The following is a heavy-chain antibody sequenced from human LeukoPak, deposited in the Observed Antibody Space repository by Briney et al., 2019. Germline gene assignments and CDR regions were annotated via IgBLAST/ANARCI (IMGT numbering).Heavy chain of an antibody. CDR3: ARGEKWQLRQESLDY. J-gene: IGHJ4*02. D-gene: IGHD1-26*01. V-gene: IGHV3-30-3*01. CDR2: ISYDGSNN. Sequence: GRSLRLSCAASGFTFSSYAIHWVRQAPGKGLEWVAVISYDGSNNYYADFVKGRFTISRDNSKNTLYLQMNSLRVDDTAVYYCARGEKWQLRQESLDYWGQGTLVTVSS. CDR1: GFTFSSYA.